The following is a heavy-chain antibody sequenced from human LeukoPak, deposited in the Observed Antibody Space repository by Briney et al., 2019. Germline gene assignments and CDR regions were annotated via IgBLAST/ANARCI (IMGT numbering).Heavy chain of an antibody. Sequence: PGGSLRLSCAASGFTVSSNYMSWVRQAPGKGLEWVSVIYSGGSTYYADSVKGRFTISRDNSKNTLYLQMDSLRAEDTAVYYCAKEYTVVTHFDYWGQGTLVIVSS. CDR1: GFTVSSNY. V-gene: IGHV3-53*05. CDR3: AKEYTVVTHFDY. D-gene: IGHD4-23*01. J-gene: IGHJ4*02. CDR2: IYSGGST.